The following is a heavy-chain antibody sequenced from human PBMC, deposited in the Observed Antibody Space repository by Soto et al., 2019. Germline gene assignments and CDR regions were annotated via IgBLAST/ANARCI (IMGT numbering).Heavy chain of an antibody. Sequence: SETLSLTCTVSGGSISSGDYYWSWIRQPPGKGLEWIGYIYYSGSTYYNPSLKSRVTISVDTSKTQFSLKLSSVTAADTAVYYGPIGLRSHWFDPWGQGTMVTVYS. CDR1: GGSISSGDYY. D-gene: IGHD3-10*01. J-gene: IGHJ5*02. CDR2: IYYSGST. V-gene: IGHV4-30-4*01. CDR3: PIGLRSHWFDP.